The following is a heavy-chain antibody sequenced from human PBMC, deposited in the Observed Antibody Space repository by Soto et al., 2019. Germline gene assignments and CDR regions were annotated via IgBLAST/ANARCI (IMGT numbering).Heavy chain of an antibody. Sequence: PGGSLRLSCAASGFTFSSYSMNWVRQAPGKGLEWVSSISSSSSYIYYADSVKGRFTISRDNAKNSLYLQMNSLRAEDTAVYYCGRDKERVVPAVKGIAASNSYYSGMDVGGQGTPVPVSS. CDR3: GRDKERVVPAVKGIAASNSYYSGMDV. CDR1: GFTFSSYS. CDR2: ISSSSSYI. V-gene: IGHV3-21*01. J-gene: IGHJ6*02. D-gene: IGHD2-2*01.